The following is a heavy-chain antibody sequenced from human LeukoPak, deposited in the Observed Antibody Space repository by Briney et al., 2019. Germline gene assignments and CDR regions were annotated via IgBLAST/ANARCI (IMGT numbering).Heavy chain of an antibody. D-gene: IGHD6-19*01. CDR2: IWYDGSNK. J-gene: IGHJ5*02. CDR3: ARDGVAVAGTYNWFDP. V-gene: IGHV3-33*01. CDR1: GFTFSSYG. Sequence: GGSLRLSCAASGFTFSSYGVHWVRQAPGNGLEWVAVIWYDGSNKYYADSVKGRFTISRDNSKNTLYLQMNSLRAEDTAVYYCARDGVAVAGTYNWFDPWGQGTLVTVSS.